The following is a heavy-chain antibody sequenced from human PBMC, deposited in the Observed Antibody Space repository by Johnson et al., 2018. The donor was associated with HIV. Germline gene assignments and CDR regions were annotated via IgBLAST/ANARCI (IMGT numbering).Heavy chain of an antibody. V-gene: IGHV3-33*03. CDR1: GFTFSSYG. Sequence: QVQLVESGGGAVQPGRSLRLSCAASGFTFSSYGMHWVRQAPGKGLEWVAVIWFDGTNHYYVDSLKGRFTISRDNAKNSLYLQMNSLRAEVTAVYYCATFGGGSFHAFDIWGQGTMVTVSS. CDR3: ATFGGGSFHAFDI. D-gene: IGHD1-26*01. CDR2: IWFDGTNH. J-gene: IGHJ3*02.